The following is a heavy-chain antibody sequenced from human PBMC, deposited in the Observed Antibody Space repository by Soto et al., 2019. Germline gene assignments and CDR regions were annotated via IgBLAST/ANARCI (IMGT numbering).Heavy chain of an antibody. J-gene: IGHJ1*01. D-gene: IGHD3-22*01. V-gene: IGHV4-34*01. CDR2: INHSGST. Sequence: QVQLQQWGPGLLQPSETLSLTCAVYGGSFNDYYWSWLRQPPGKGPEWIGEINHSGSTKYDPSLKSRVTISIDTSKNQLSLKLTSVTAADTAVYYCARGRDSSGGRVTEYFQHWGQGTLVIVSS. CDR3: ARGRDSSGGRVTEYFQH. CDR1: GGSFNDYY.